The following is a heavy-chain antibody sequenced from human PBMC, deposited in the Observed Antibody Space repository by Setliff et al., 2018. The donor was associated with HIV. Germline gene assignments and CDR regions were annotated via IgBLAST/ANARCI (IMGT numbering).Heavy chain of an antibody. V-gene: IGHV4-4*07. CDR1: GGSISDYF. D-gene: IGHD3-22*01. CDR3: ARHAVPHYYDSSGPS. Sequence: SETLSLTCSVSGGSISDYFWSWIRQPAGKGLEWIGRLSTSGISNYNPSLKSRVTISVDTSKNQFSLKLTSVTAADTAVYYCARHAVPHYYDSSGPSWGQGTLVTVSS. CDR2: LSTSGIS. J-gene: IGHJ5*02.